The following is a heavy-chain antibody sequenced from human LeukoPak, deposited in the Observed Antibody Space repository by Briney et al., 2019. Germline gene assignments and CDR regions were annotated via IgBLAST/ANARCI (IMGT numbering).Heavy chain of an antibody. CDR3: ARVTEEYYYYYGMDV. V-gene: IGHV1-69*01. J-gene: IGHJ6*02. Sequence: ASVKVSCKASGGTFISYAISWVRQAPGQGLEWMGGIIPIFGTANYAQKFQGRVTITADESTSTAYMELSSLRSEDTAVYYCARVTEEYYYYYGMDVWGQGTTVTVSS. CDR2: IIPIFGTA. CDR1: GGTFISYA.